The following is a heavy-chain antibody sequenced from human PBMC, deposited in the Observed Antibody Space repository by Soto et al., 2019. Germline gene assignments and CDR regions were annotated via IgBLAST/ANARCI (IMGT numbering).Heavy chain of an antibody. V-gene: IGHV4-34*02. CDR1: GESFSGYY. Sequence: QVQLQQWGAGLLKPSETLSLTCAVYGESFSGYYWSWIRQPPGKGLEWIGEINHSGSTNCNPSLKSRVTISVDTSQNQFSLQLTSVTAADTAVYYCARRPVTIDYWGQGTLVTVSS. CDR2: INHSGST. CDR3: ARRPVTIDY. J-gene: IGHJ4*02. D-gene: IGHD4-17*01.